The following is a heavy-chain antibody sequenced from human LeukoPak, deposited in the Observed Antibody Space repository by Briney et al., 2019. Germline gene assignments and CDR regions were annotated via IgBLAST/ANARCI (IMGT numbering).Heavy chain of an antibody. J-gene: IGHJ4*02. CDR2: ISGSGSNT. V-gene: IGHV3-23*01. CDR1: GFTFSSYA. CDR3: ANKGY. Sequence: GGFLRLSCAASGFTFSSYAMSWVRQAPGKGLEWVSGISGSGSNTFYADSVKGRFTISRDNSKNTLWLQMSSLRAEDTAVYYCANKGYWGQGTLVTVSS.